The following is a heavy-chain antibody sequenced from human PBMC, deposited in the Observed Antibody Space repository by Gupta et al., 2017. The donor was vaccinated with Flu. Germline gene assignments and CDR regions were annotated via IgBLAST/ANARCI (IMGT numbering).Heavy chain of an antibody. CDR3: AKTAVATRRFYFYGMDV. CDR2: GFHTGNT. Sequence: VQLHESGSGLVQPSETLSLTCTVSGASITDSYWSWIRLPPGKGLDWIGYGFHTGNTNDNPSLKNRVSISGDTSRRQVSLKLSSVTAADTAVYFCAKTAVATRRFYFYGMDVWGQGTTVTVSS. J-gene: IGHJ6*02. D-gene: IGHD6-6*01. V-gene: IGHV4-59*01. CDR1: GASITDSY.